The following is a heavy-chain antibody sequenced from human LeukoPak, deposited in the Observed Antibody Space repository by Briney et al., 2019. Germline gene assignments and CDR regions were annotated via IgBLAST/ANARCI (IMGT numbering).Heavy chain of an antibody. D-gene: IGHD3-22*01. J-gene: IGHJ6*03. CDR1: GFTFNNYW. CDR3: AKDRGKYLTWLLEEDFYYYYMDV. V-gene: IGHV3-74*01. CDR2: INGDGRTT. Sequence: GGSLRLSCAASGFTFNNYWMHWVRQAPGKGLVCVSRINGDGRTTIYAGSVKGRFTISRDNWKNTLYLQTNSLRGEDTAVYYCAKDRGKYLTWLLEEDFYYYYMDVWGKGTTVTVSS.